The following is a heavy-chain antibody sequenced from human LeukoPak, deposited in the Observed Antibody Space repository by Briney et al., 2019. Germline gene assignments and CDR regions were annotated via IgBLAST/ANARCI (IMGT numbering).Heavy chain of an antibody. CDR2: IYYSGST. CDR3: ARTNGYPDAFDI. V-gene: IGHV4-30-4*01. D-gene: IGHD5-24*01. CDR1: GGSISSGDYY. J-gene: IGHJ3*02. Sequence: SQTLSLTCTVSGGSISSGDYYWSWIRQPPGKGLEWIGYIYYSGSTYYNPSLKSRVTISVDTSKNQFSLKLSSVTAADTAVYYCARTNGYPDAFDIWGQGTMVTVSS.